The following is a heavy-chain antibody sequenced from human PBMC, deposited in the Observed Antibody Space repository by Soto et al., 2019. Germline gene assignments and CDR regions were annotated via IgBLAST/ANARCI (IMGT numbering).Heavy chain of an antibody. V-gene: IGHV4-59*01. CDR1: GGTIIYSY. D-gene: IGHD1-26*01. CDR3: VRDRVGVSSNWFDS. Sequence: PSETLSVTCTVAGGTIIYSYWSWIRKTPGKGLEWIGYIYNSASTNYNPALKSRVTTSLDMSKNQFSLKLTSVTAADTAVYYCVRDRVGVSSNWFDSWGRGILVTVSS. CDR2: IYNSAST. J-gene: IGHJ5*01.